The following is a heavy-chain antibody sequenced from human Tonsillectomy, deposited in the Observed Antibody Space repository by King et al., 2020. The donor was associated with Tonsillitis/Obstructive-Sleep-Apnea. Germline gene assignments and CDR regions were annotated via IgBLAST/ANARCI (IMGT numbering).Heavy chain of an antibody. CDR2: INHSGST. Sequence: VQLQQWGAGLLKPSETLSLTCAVYGGSFRGYYWSWIRQPPGKGLEWIGEINHSGSTNYNPSLKSRVTISVDTSKNQFSLKLSSVTAADTAVYYCAAVQPFDYWGQGTLVTVSS. CDR3: AAVQPFDY. V-gene: IGHV4-34*01. CDR1: GGSFRGYY. J-gene: IGHJ4*02. D-gene: IGHD5-18*01.